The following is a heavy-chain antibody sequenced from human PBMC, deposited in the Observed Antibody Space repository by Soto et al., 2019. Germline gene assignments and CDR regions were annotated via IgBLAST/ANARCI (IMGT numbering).Heavy chain of an antibody. Sequence: QVQLVQSGAEVKKPGSSVKVSCKASGGTFSSYAISWVRQAPGQGLEWMGGIIPIFGTANYAQKFQGRVTITADESTSTAYMELSSLRSEDTAVHYCAIPYCSSTSCYTRRDYYYGMDVWGQGTTVTVSS. D-gene: IGHD2-2*02. J-gene: IGHJ6*02. V-gene: IGHV1-69*01. CDR1: GGTFSSYA. CDR3: AIPYCSSTSCYTRRDYYYGMDV. CDR2: IIPIFGTA.